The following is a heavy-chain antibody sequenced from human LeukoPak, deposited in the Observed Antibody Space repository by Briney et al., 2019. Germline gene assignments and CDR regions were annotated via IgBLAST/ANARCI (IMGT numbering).Heavy chain of an antibody. CDR1: GFTFSSYS. CDR3: ARVDTVTIDY. D-gene: IGHD4-11*01. V-gene: IGHV3-21*01. CDR2: ISSSSSYI. J-gene: IGHJ4*02. Sequence: GGSLRLSCAASGFTFSSYSVNWVRQAPGKGLEWVSSISSSSSYIYYADSVKGRFTISRDNAKNSLYLQMNSLRAEDTAVYYCARVDTVTIDYWGQGTLVTVSS.